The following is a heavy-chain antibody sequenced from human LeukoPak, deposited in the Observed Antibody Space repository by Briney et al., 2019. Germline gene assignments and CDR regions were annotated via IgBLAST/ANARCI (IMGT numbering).Heavy chain of an antibody. CDR2: ISGGGGST. D-gene: IGHD3-22*01. Sequence: GGSLRLSCAASGFTFSSYAMSWVRQAPGKGLEWVSAISGGGGSTYYADSVKGRFTISRDNSKNTPYLQMNSLRAEDTAVYYCAKETYYDSSGYYPDYWGQGTLVTVSS. CDR1: GFTFSSYA. J-gene: IGHJ4*02. V-gene: IGHV3-23*01. CDR3: AKETYYDSSGYYPDY.